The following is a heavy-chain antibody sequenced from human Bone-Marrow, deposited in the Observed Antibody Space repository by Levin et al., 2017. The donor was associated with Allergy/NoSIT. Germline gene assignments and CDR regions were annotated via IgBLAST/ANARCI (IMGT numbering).Heavy chain of an antibody. Sequence: LSLTCAASGFTFRSYDMHWVRQATGKGLEWVSAIGTAGDTYYPGSVKGRFTISRENAKNSLYLQMNSLRAGDTAVYYCARDHRKHIVVVTAILYFDYWGQGTLVTVSS. V-gene: IGHV3-13*04. D-gene: IGHD2-21*02. CDR3: ARDHRKHIVVVTAILYFDY. J-gene: IGHJ4*02. CDR2: IGTAGDT. CDR1: GFTFRSYD.